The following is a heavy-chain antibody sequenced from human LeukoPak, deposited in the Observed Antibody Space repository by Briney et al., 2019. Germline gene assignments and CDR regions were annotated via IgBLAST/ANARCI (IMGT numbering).Heavy chain of an antibody. Sequence: GGSLGLSCAASGFTFSSYEMSWVRQAPGKGLEWVSYITRSDSTIYYADSVKGRFTISRDSAKNSLYLQMNSLRAEDAAVYYCARGADYFDYWGQGTLVAVSS. J-gene: IGHJ4*02. V-gene: IGHV3-48*03. CDR1: GFTFSSYE. CDR3: ARGADYFDY. CDR2: ITRSDSTI.